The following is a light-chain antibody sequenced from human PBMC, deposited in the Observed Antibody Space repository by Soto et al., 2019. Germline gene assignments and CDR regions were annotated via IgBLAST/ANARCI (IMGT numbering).Light chain of an antibody. Sequence: QAVVTQPPSVSGAPGQRVTISCTGSRSNLGAGHDVHWYQQLPGAAPKLLIYGNTNRPSGVPERFSGSKSGTSASLAITGLQTEDEADYYCQSYDRTAGVYVVFGGGTKLTVL. CDR3: QSYDRTAGVYVV. J-gene: IGLJ2*01. CDR2: GNT. V-gene: IGLV1-40*01. CDR1: RSNLGAGHD.